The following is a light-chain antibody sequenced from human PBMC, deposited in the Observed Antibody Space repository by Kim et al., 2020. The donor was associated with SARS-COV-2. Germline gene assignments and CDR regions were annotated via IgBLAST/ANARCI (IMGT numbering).Light chain of an antibody. V-gene: IGKV1-12*01. CDR1: QDVRDW. Sequence: ASVGDRVTITCRASQDVRDWLAWYQHKPGKAPKLLIYAASTLRSGVPPSFTGGGSGTQFTITINDLQPDDFATYFCQQSNASPWTFGPGTKVDIK. J-gene: IGKJ1*01. CDR2: AAS. CDR3: QQSNASPWT.